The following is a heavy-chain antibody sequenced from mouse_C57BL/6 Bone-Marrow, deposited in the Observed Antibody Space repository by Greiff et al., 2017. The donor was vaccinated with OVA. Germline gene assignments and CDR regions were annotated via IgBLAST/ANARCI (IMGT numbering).Heavy chain of an antibody. V-gene: IGHV1-19*01. J-gene: IGHJ2*01. Sequence: EVKLMESGPVLVKPGASVKMSCKASGYTFTDYYMNWVKQSHGKSLEWIGVINPYNGGTSYNQKFKGKATLTVDKSSSTAYMELNSLTSEDSAVYYCARKRETGTGGYYFDYWGQGTTLTVSS. CDR3: ARKRETGTGGYYFDY. CDR2: INPYNGGT. CDR1: GYTFTDYY. D-gene: IGHD4-1*01.